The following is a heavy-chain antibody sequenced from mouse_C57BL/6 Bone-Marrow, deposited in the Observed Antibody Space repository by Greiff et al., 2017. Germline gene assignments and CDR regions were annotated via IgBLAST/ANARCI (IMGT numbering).Heavy chain of an antibody. CDR3: ARCPMPLDY. J-gene: IGHJ2*01. CDR2: IDPSDSYT. V-gene: IGHV1-59*01. CDR1: GYTFTSYW. Sequence: VQLQQPGAELVRPGTSVKLSCKASGYTFTSYWMHWVKQRPGQGLEWIGVIDPSDSYTNYNQKFKGKATLTVDTSSSTAYMQLSSLTSEDSAVYYCARCPMPLDYWGQGTTLTVSS.